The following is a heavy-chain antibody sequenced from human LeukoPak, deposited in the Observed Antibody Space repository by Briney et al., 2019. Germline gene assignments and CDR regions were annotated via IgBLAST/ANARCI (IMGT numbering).Heavy chain of an antibody. CDR1: RFTFSSYG. CDR3: AKVKGEVIGAFDI. J-gene: IGHJ3*02. CDR2: ISYDGNNR. D-gene: IGHD3-16*01. V-gene: IGHV3-30*18. Sequence: GGSLRLSRAASRFTFSSYGMHWVREAPGKGLGWGAVISYDGNNRYYADSVKGRFTISRYNSKNTLYLQMNSLRAEDTAVYYCAKVKGEVIGAFDIWGQGTMVTVSS.